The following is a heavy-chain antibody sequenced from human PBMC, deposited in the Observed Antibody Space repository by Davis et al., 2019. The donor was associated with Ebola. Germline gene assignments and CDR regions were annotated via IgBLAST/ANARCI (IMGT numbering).Heavy chain of an antibody. CDR1: GFTFSDYY. CDR2: ISSSGSTI. J-gene: IGHJ6*02. V-gene: IGHV3-11*01. CDR3: ARESGVTIYYYYYGMDV. Sequence: PGGSLRLSCAASGFTFSDYYMSWIRQAPGKGLEWVSYISSSGSTIYYADSVKGRFTISRDNAKNSLYLQMNSLRAEDTAVYYCARESGVTIYYYYYGMDVWGQGTTVTVSS. D-gene: IGHD3-10*01.